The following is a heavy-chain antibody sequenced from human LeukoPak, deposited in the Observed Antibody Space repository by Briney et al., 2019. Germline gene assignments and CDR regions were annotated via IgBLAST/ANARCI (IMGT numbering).Heavy chain of an antibody. CDR1: GFTFSSYS. J-gene: IGHJ4*02. Sequence: GGSLRLSCAASGFTFSSYSMNWVRQAPGKGLEWVAVISYDGSDKYYADSVKGRFTISRDNSKNTLYLQMNSPRAEDTAVYYCAKDSSWAAADYYFDYWGQGTLVTVSS. D-gene: IGHD6-13*01. CDR2: ISYDGSDK. CDR3: AKDSSWAAADYYFDY. V-gene: IGHV3-30*18.